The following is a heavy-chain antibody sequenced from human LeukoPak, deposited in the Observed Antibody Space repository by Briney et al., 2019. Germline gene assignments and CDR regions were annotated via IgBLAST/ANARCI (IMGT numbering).Heavy chain of an antibody. Sequence: PSETLSLTCAVYGGSFSGYYWSWIRQPPGKGLEWIGEINHSGSTNYNPSLKSRVTISVDTSKNQFSLKLSSVTATDTAVYYCARGCRYYDSRGSIRGLDAFDIWGQGTMVTVSS. J-gene: IGHJ3*02. CDR1: GGSFSGYY. CDR3: ARGCRYYDSRGSIRGLDAFDI. D-gene: IGHD3-22*01. CDR2: INHSGST. V-gene: IGHV4-34*01.